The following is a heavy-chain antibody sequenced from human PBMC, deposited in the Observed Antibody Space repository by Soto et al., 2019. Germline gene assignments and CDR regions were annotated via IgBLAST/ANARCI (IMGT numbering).Heavy chain of an antibody. CDR1: GDSVSSNSAA. J-gene: IGHJ6*02. D-gene: IGHD6-6*01. Sequence: SQTPSLPCAISGDSVSSNSAAWNWIRQSPSRGLEWLGRTYYRSKWYNDYAVSVKSRITINPDTSKNQFSLQLNSVTPEDTAVYYCARELGYSSSSGDYYYYYGMDGWGQGNTVTV. V-gene: IGHV6-1*01. CDR3: ARELGYSSSSGDYYYYYGMDG. CDR2: TYYRSKWYN.